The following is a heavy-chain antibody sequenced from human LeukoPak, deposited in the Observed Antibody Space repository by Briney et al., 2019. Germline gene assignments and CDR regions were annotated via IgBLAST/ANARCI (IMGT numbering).Heavy chain of an antibody. CDR2: IYYSGST. CDR3: ARATYYFDGSGYYYAGHIDY. Sequence: SETLSLTCTVSGGSISSYYWSWIRQPPGKGLEWIGYIYYSGSTNYNPSLKSRVTISVDTSKNQFSLKLSSVTAADTAVYYCARATYYFDGSGYYYAGHIDYWGQGTLVTVSS. V-gene: IGHV4-59*08. CDR1: GGSISSYY. J-gene: IGHJ4*02. D-gene: IGHD3-22*01.